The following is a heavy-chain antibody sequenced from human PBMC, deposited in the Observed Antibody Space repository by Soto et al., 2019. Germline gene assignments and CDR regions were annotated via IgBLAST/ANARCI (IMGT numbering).Heavy chain of an antibody. V-gene: IGHV3-30-3*01. CDR3: ARAGCDGGTCYTLVGLRYGMDV. Sequence: QVQLVESGGGVVQPGRSLRLSCAASGFTFSNYAMYWVRQAPGKGLEWVAVISYDGNNKYYADSVKGRFTISRDNSKNTLYLQMSCLRAEDTAVYYCARAGCDGGTCYTLVGLRYGMDVWGQGTTVTVSS. J-gene: IGHJ6*02. CDR2: ISYDGNNK. CDR1: GFTFSNYA. D-gene: IGHD2-15*01.